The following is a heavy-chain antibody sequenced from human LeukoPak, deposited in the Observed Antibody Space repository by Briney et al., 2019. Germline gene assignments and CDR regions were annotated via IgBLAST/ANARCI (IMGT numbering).Heavy chain of an antibody. CDR2: IHYSGTT. CDR1: GGSISKSDYY. D-gene: IGHD6-13*01. Sequence: PSQTLSLTCGVSGGSISKSDYYWSWIRQPPGKGLEWIGYIHYSGTTHYNPSLKSRVTISVDTSKNQFSLKLSSVTAADTAVYYCARGPSSWYFDYWGQGTLVTVSS. V-gene: IGHV4-30-4*08. J-gene: IGHJ4*02. CDR3: ARGPSSWYFDY.